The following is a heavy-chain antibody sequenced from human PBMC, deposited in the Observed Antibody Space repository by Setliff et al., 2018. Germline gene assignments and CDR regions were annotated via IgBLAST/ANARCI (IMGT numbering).Heavy chain of an antibody. D-gene: IGHD3-22*01. Sequence: SETLSLTCTVSGGSISSYYWSWIRPPPGKGLEWIGYIYYSGSTNYNPSLKSRVTISVDTSKNQFSLKLSSVTAADTAVYYCARHGTTYDSSGYYYPAEYFQHWGQGTLVTVSS. CDR3: ARHGTTYDSSGYYYPAEYFQH. CDR1: GGSISSYY. J-gene: IGHJ1*01. V-gene: IGHV4-59*08. CDR2: IYYSGST.